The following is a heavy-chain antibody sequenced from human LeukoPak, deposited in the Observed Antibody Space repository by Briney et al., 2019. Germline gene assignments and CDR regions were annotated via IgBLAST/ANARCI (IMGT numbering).Heavy chain of an antibody. Sequence: SETLSLTCTVSGGSMRSYYWSWIRQPPGKGLELIGYVYYSGTANYNPSLESRVTILVDTSKNQFSLNLSSVTAADTVVYYCARTKSGWYYSDYWGQGTLVSVSS. CDR2: VYYSGTA. J-gene: IGHJ4*02. CDR3: ARTKSGWYYSDY. V-gene: IGHV4-59*08. CDR1: GGSMRSYY. D-gene: IGHD6-19*01.